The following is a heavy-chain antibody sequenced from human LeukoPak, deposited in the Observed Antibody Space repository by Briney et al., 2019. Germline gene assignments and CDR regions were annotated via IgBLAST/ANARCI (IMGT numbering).Heavy chain of an antibody. V-gene: IGHV3-23*01. CDR2: VTGSGDST. Sequence: GGSLRLSCAASGFTFTNYAMSWVRQAPGKGLEWVSTVTGSGDSTFYAVSVKGRFTISRDNSKNTLFLQMNNLRAEDTAVYYCAKARGHYFTHLDYWGQGTLVTVSS. CDR1: GFTFTNYA. J-gene: IGHJ4*02. CDR3: AKARGHYFTHLDY. D-gene: IGHD2/OR15-2a*01.